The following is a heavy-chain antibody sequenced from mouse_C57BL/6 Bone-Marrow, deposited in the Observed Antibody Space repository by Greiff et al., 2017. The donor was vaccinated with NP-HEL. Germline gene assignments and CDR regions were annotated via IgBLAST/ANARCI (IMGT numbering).Heavy chain of an antibody. J-gene: IGHJ2*01. CDR1: GFTFSSYT. D-gene: IGHD1-1*02. Sequence: EVKLMESGGGLVKPGGSLKLSCAASGFTFSSYTMSWVRQTPEKRLEWVATISGGGGNTYYPDSVKGRFTISRDNAKNTLYLQMSSLRSEDTALYYCARQYYGPYYFDYWGQGTTLTVSS. CDR2: ISGGGGNT. CDR3: ARQYYGPYYFDY. V-gene: IGHV5-9*01.